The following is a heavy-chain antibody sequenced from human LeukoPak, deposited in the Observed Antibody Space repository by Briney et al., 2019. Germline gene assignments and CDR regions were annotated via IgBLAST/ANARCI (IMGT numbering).Heavy chain of an antibody. CDR1: GFTFSSYG. Sequence: RGSLRLSCAASGFTFSSYGMHWVRQAPGKGLEWVAVISYDGSNKYYADSVKGRFTISRDNSKNTLYLQMNSLRAEDTAVYYCAKGAHPLLGYYYDSSGYYYPDYWGQGTLVTVSS. D-gene: IGHD3-22*01. J-gene: IGHJ4*02. V-gene: IGHV3-30*18. CDR3: AKGAHPLLGYYYDSSGYYYPDY. CDR2: ISYDGSNK.